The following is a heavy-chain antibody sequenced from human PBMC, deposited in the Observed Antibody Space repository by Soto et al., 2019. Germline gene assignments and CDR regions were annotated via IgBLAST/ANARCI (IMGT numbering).Heavy chain of an antibody. D-gene: IGHD1-20*01. CDR1: GFTFSSYG. V-gene: IGHV3-33*01. CDR3: ASWDNWNDVSLDY. CDR2: IWYDGSNK. Sequence: GGSLRLSCAASGFTFSSYGMHWVRQAPGKGLEWVAVIWYDGSNKYYADSVKGRFTISRDNSKNTLYLQMNSLRAEDTAVYYCASWDNWNDVSLDYWGQGTLVTVSS. J-gene: IGHJ4*02.